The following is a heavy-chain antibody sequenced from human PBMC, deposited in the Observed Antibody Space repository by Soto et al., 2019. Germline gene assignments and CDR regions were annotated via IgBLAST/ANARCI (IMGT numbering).Heavy chain of an antibody. CDR1: GGSFSGYY. D-gene: IGHD3-3*01. Sequence: SETLSLTCAVYGGSFSGYYWSWIRQPPGKGLEWIGEINHSGSTNYNPSLKSRVTISVGTSKNQFSLKLSSVTAADTAVYYCARGPGVLRFLEWLLGFDYWGQGTLVTVSS. V-gene: IGHV4-34*01. CDR2: INHSGST. J-gene: IGHJ4*02. CDR3: ARGPGVLRFLEWLLGFDY.